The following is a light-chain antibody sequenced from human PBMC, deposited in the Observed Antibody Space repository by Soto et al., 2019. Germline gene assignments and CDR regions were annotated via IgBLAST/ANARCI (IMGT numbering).Light chain of an antibody. CDR1: SSDVGDYKF. CDR2: EVS. V-gene: IGLV2-8*01. CDR3: SSYAGNNNVV. J-gene: IGLJ2*01. Sequence: QSALTQPPSASGSPGQSVTNSCTGTSSDVGDYKFVSWYQQHPGKAPKLLIYEVSRRPSGVPDRFSGSKSGNTASLTVSGLQAEDEADYYCSSYAGNNNVVFGGGTQLTVL.